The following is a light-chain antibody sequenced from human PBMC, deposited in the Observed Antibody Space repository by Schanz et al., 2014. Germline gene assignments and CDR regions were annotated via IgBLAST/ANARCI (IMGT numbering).Light chain of an antibody. J-gene: IGKJ1*01. V-gene: IGKV3-20*01. CDR2: AAS. CDR3: QQYYSAPPT. CDR1: QSVSSSY. Sequence: EIVLTQSPGTLSLSAGERATLSCRASQSVSSSYLAWYQQKPGQAPRLLIYAASSRATGIPDRFSGSGSGTEFTLTIRSLQAEDVAVYYCQQYYSAPPTFGQGTKVEIK.